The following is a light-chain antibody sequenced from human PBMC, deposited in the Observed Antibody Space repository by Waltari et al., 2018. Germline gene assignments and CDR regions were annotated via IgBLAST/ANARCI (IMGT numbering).Light chain of an antibody. CDR3: QQYDTSPLT. CDR2: DTS. CDR1: QSVSSTK. Sequence: ELVLTPSPGTLSLSPGQSATLSCRASQSVSSTKLAWYQQRPGQAPRLLIYDTSSRATGIPDRFSGSGSGTDFTLTIRRLEPEDFALFYCQQYDTSPLTFGGGTKVEIK. V-gene: IGKV3-20*01. J-gene: IGKJ4*01.